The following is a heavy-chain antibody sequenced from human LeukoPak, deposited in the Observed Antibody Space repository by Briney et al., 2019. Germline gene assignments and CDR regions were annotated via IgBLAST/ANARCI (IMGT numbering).Heavy chain of an antibody. CDR2: IYPGDSDT. Sequence: GESLKISCKGPGYSFTSYWIGWARQMPGKGLEWMGIIYPGDSDTRYSPSFQGQVTISADKSISTAYLQWSSLKASDTAMYYCATPLGDYDILTGQASAFDIWGQGTMVTVSS. D-gene: IGHD3-9*01. CDR3: ATPLGDYDILTGQASAFDI. V-gene: IGHV5-51*01. J-gene: IGHJ3*02. CDR1: GYSFTSYW.